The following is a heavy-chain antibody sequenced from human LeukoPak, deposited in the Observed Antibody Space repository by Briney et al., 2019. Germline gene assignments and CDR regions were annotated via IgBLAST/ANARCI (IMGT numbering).Heavy chain of an antibody. Sequence: PGGSLRLSCAASGFTFSTYAMNWFRQAPGKGLEWVSSITGSGGSTYYADSVKGRFTISRDNSKNTLDLQMNSLRAEDTAVYFCARAMAVIYSYGKQDYWGQGTLVTVSS. D-gene: IGHD5-18*01. J-gene: IGHJ4*02. CDR1: GFTFSTYA. CDR3: ARAMAVIYSYGKQDY. CDR2: ITGSGGST. V-gene: IGHV3-23*01.